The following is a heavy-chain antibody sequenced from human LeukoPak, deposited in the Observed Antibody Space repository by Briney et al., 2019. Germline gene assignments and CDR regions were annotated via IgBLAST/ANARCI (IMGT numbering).Heavy chain of an antibody. CDR2: ISWNSGSI. Sequence: GGSLRLSCTASGFTFEDYAMHWVRQAPGKGLEWVSGISWNSGSIGYADSVKGRFTISRDNAKNSLYLQMNSLRAEDTALYYCAKAYSSSWYGYFQHWGQGTLVTVSS. CDR1: GFTFEDYA. D-gene: IGHD6-13*01. J-gene: IGHJ1*01. CDR3: AKAYSSSWYGYFQH. V-gene: IGHV3-9*01.